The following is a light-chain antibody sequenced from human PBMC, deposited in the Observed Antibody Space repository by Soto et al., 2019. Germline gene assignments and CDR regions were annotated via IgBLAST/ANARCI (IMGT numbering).Light chain of an antibody. V-gene: IGKV3-11*01. CDR1: QSVGSD. CDR3: QQRDAWPLT. Sequence: ETVLTQSPATLSLSPGERATLSCRASQSVGSDLAWYQQKPDQAPRLLIYDISSRATGTPARFSGSGFGTDFSLTINSLEPEDFAVYFCQQRDAWPLTFGGGTKVET. J-gene: IGKJ4*01. CDR2: DIS.